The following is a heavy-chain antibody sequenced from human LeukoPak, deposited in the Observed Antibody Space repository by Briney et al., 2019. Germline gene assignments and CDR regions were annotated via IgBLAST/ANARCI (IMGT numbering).Heavy chain of an antibody. CDR3: ARRAPLSGESLDN. CDR2: IYPGDSDT. CDR1: GYSFTSYW. D-gene: IGHD4-17*01. Sequence: PGESLKISCKGSGYSFTSYWIGWVRQMPGKGLEWMGIIYPGDSDTRYSPSFQGQVTFSADKSISTAYLQWSSLKASDIAMYYCARRAPLSGESLDNWGQGTLVTVSS. J-gene: IGHJ4*02. V-gene: IGHV5-51*01.